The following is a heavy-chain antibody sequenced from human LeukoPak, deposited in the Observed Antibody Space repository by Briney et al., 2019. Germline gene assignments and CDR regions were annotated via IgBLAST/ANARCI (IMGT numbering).Heavy chain of an antibody. D-gene: IGHD4-17*01. J-gene: IGHJ4*02. CDR1: GGSFSGYY. V-gene: IGHV4-34*01. CDR2: INHSGST. CDR3: ARGAGITQNDYGGLLYY. Sequence: SETLSLTCAVYGGSFSGYYWSWIRQPPGKGLEWIGEINHSGSTNYNPSLKSRVTISVDTSKNQFSLKLSSVTAADTAVYYCARGAGITQNDYGGLLYYWGQGTLVTVSS.